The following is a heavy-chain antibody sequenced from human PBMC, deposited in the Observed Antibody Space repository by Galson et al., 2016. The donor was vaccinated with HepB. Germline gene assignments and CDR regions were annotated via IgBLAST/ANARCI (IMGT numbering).Heavy chain of an antibody. CDR3: ARVKDEYNSGWNVNDY. Sequence: SLRLSCAASGLTFRSFSMQWVRLAPGKELEWVAIISYDGGDEYYADSVKGRFTISRDNSKNTLHLQMNSLRADDTAVYYCARVKDEYNSGWNVNDYWGQGTLVTVSS. V-gene: IGHV3-30*04. D-gene: IGHD6-19*01. J-gene: IGHJ4*02. CDR2: ISYDGGDE. CDR1: GLTFRSFS.